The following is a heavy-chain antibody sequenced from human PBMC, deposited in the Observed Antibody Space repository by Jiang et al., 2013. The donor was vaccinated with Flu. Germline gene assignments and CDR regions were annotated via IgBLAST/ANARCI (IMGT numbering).Heavy chain of an antibody. J-gene: IGHJ4*02. V-gene: IGHV2-5*02. CDR2: IYWDDDK. D-gene: IGHD6-6*01. CDR3: AHENDYYSGSYYFDF. Sequence: SGFSLTTGGVGVGWIRQPPGKALEWLASIYWDDDKRYSPSQKNRITIIKDTSNSQAVLIVTNVEPVDTATYYCAHENDYYSGSYYFDFWGQGTLVTVSS. CDR1: GFSLTTGGVG.